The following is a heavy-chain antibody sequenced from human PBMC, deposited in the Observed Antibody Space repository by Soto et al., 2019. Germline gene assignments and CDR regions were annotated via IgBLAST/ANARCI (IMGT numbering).Heavy chain of an antibody. CDR3: ARLPYGDYFFWFDP. D-gene: IGHD4-17*01. Sequence: SETLSLTCAVSGGSISSSNGWSWVRQPPGKGLEWIGEIYHSGSTNYNPSLRSRVTISVDTSKNQFSLKLSSVTAADTAVYYCARLPYGDYFFWFDPWGQGTLVTVSS. CDR1: GGSISSSNG. CDR2: IYHSGST. V-gene: IGHV4-4*02. J-gene: IGHJ5*02.